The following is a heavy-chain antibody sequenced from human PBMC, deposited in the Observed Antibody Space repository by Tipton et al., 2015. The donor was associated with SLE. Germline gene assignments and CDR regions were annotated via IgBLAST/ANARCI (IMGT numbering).Heavy chain of an antibody. Sequence: QLVQSGAEVKKPGASVKVSCKASGYTFTHYGITWLRQAPGQGLEWMGWISAYSGSTSYAQKFQGRVTMTRDTSTSTVYMELSSLRSEDTAVYYCARPNCSSTSCYRGWFDPWGQGTLVTVSS. V-gene: IGHV1-18*01. CDR3: ARPNCSSTSCYRGWFDP. D-gene: IGHD2-2*02. CDR2: ISAYSGST. CDR1: GYTFTHYG. J-gene: IGHJ5*02.